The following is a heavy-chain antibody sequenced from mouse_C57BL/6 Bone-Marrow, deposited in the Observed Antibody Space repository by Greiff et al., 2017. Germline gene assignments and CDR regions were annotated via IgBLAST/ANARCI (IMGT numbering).Heavy chain of an antibody. V-gene: IGHV5-4*01. Sequence: EVQLVESGGGLVKPGGSLKLSCAASGFTFSSYAMSWVRQTPEKRLEWVATLSDGGSYTYYPDNVKGRFTISRDNAKNNLYLQMSHLKSEDTAMYYCARDDDYYFDYWGQGTTLTVSS. CDR1: GFTFSSYA. J-gene: IGHJ2*01. CDR2: LSDGGSYT. CDR3: ARDDDYYFDY. D-gene: IGHD2-4*01.